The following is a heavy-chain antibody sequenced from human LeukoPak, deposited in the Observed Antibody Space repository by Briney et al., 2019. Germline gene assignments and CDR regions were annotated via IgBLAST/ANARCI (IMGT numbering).Heavy chain of an antibody. J-gene: IGHJ6*02. Sequence: ASVKVSCKASGYTFTSYYMHWVRQAPGQGLEWMGIINPSGGSTSYAQKFQGRVTMTRDTSTSTVYMELSSLRSEDTAVYYCARWWDDGSGYSCLYGMDVWGQGTTVTVSS. CDR3: ARWWDDGSGYSCLYGMDV. CDR1: GYTFTSYY. V-gene: IGHV1-46*01. D-gene: IGHD3-22*01. CDR2: INPSGGST.